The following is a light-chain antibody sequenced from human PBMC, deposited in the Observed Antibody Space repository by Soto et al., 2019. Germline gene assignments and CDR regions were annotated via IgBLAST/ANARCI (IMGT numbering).Light chain of an antibody. CDR3: KSYAGSNTYV. J-gene: IGLJ1*01. CDR1: SSDVGAYNY. V-gene: IGLV2-14*01. Sequence: QSALTQPASVSGSPGQSITISCTGTSSDVGAYNYVSWYQQHPGKAPKLMIYDVTNRPSGVSSRFSGSKSGNTASLTISGLQAADEADYFCKSYAGSNTYVFGSGTKLTVL. CDR2: DVT.